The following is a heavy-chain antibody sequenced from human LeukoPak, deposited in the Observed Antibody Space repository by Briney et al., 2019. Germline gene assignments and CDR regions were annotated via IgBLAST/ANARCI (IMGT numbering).Heavy chain of an antibody. V-gene: IGHV3-21*01. Sequence: GGSLRLSCTVSGFIFNGYSMNWVRQAPGKGLEWVSSISTSSSYIYYADSVKGRFTISRNNPKNSLYLQMNSLRAEDTAVYYCARNRGDPSYFDYWGQGTLVTVSS. J-gene: IGHJ4*02. CDR2: ISTSSSYI. CDR1: GFIFNGYS. D-gene: IGHD4-17*01. CDR3: ARNRGDPSYFDY.